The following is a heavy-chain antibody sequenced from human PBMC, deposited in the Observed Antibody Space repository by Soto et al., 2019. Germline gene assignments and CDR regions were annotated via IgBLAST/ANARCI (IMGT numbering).Heavy chain of an antibody. J-gene: IGHJ4*02. D-gene: IGHD5-18*01. CDR2: ISAYNGNT. CDR3: ARETSGYSYGELDY. CDR1: GYTFSSYG. Sequence: SVKVSCKASGYTFSSYGISWVRQAPGQGLEWMGWISAYNGNTNYAQKLQGRVTMTTDTSTSTAYMELRSLRSDDTAVYYCARETSGYSYGELDYWGQGTLVTVSS. V-gene: IGHV1-18*01.